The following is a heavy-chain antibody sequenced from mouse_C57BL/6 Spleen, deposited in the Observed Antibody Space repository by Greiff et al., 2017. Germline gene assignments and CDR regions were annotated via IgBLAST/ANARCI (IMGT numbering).Heavy chain of an antibody. CDR1: GYAFTNYL. D-gene: IGHD1-1*01. V-gene: IGHV1-54*01. J-gene: IGHJ2*01. CDR2: INPGSGGT. Sequence: VQLQQSGAELVRPGTSVKVSCKASGYAFTNYLIEWVKQRPGQGLEWIGVINPGSGGTNYNEKFKGKATLTADKSSSTAYMQLSSLTSEDSAVYFCSRQYGSSYVGYFDYWGQGTTRTVSS. CDR3: SRQYGSSYVGYFDY.